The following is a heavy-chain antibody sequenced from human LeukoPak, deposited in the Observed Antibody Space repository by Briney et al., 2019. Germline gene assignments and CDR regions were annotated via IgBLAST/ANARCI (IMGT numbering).Heavy chain of an antibody. CDR3: ARAPSCYYGSGSYYPPNWFDP. CDR1: GGSFSGYY. Sequence: SETLSLTCAVYGGSFSGYYWSWIRQPPEKGLEWIGEINHSGSTNYNPSLKSRVTISVDTSKNQFSLKLSSVTAADTAVYYCARAPSCYYGSGSYYPPNWFDPWGQGTLVTVSS. D-gene: IGHD3-10*01. V-gene: IGHV4-34*01. CDR2: INHSGST. J-gene: IGHJ5*02.